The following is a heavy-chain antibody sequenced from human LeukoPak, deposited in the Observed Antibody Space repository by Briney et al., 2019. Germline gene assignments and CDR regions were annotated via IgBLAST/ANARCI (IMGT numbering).Heavy chain of an antibody. V-gene: IGHV3-7*01. D-gene: IGHD3-10*01. CDR3: GRHRSGSGTYFIDY. J-gene: IGHJ4*02. Sequence: GGSLRLSCVVSGFTFSSCSMIWVRQAPGKGLQWVANMKKDGSETKYVESVKGRFTISRDNAKNSLYLQMNSLRAEDTAVYYCGRHRSGSGTYFIDYWGQGTLVSVSS. CDR1: GFTFSSCS. CDR2: MKKDGSET.